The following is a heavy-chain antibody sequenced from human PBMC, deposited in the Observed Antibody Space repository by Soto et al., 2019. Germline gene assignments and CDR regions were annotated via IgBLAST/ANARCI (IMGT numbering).Heavy chain of an antibody. CDR1: GYTFTSYG. D-gene: IGHD6-19*01. CDR2: ISAYNGNT. V-gene: IGHV1-18*01. Sequence: GASVKVSCKASGYTFTSYGISWVRQAPGQGLEWMGWISAYNGNTNYAQKLQGRVTMTTDTSTSTAYMELRSLRSDDTAVYYCARQEIAVAGDGDFDYWGQGTLVTVSS. CDR3: ARQEIAVAGDGDFDY. J-gene: IGHJ4*02.